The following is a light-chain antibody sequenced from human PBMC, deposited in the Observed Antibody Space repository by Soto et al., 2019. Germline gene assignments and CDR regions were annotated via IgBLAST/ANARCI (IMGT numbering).Light chain of an antibody. CDR1: QSVSSSY. Sequence: EIVLTQPPGTLSLSPGERATLSCRASQSVSSSYLAWYQQKPGQAPRLLIYDASIRATGIPDRFSGSGSATDFTLTISRLEPEDFAVYYCQQYGNSPITFGQGTRLDMK. J-gene: IGKJ5*01. V-gene: IGKV3-20*01. CDR3: QQYGNSPIT. CDR2: DAS.